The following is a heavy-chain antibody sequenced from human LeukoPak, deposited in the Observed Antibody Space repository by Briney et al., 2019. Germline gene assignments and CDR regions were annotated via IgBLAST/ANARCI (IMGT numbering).Heavy chain of an antibody. J-gene: IGHJ6*03. V-gene: IGHV4-4*07. CDR1: GGSISSYY. CDR3: ARVPYYDFWSGLDYYMDV. Sequence: PSETLSLTCTVSGGSISSYYWSWIRQPAGKGLEWIGRIYTSGSTNYNPSLKSRVTMSVDTSKNQFSLKLSSVTAADTAVYYCARVPYYDFWSGLDYYMDVWGKGTTVTVSS. CDR2: IYTSGST. D-gene: IGHD3-3*01.